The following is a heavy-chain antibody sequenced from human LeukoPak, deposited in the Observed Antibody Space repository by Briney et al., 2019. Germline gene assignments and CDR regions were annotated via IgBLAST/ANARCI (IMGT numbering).Heavy chain of an antibody. D-gene: IGHD3-10*02. CDR3: ARSPLFDVTNFDY. V-gene: IGHV3-48*03. Sequence: GGSLRLSCAASGVTFSSHEMNWVRQAPGKGLEWVSYIHSSGTIMYYADSVKGRFTISRDNVENSLYLQMNSLRAEDTAVYYCARSPLFDVTNFDYWGQGALVTVSS. CDR2: IHSSGTIM. J-gene: IGHJ4*02. CDR1: GVTFSSHE.